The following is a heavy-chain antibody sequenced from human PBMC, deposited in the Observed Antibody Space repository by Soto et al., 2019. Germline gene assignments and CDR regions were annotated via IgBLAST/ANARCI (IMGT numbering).Heavy chain of an antibody. J-gene: IGHJ6*02. Sequence: ASVKVSCKASGGTFSSDPLNWVRQAPGQGLEWMGGIIPFFGTSNYAQKFQGRVTITADESTSTVYMDLRSLRSEDTAVYYCARVGHVTNYGMAVWGQGTTVTVSS. CDR1: GGTFSSDP. D-gene: IGHD1-26*01. CDR2: IIPFFGTS. CDR3: ARVGHVTNYGMAV. V-gene: IGHV1-69*13.